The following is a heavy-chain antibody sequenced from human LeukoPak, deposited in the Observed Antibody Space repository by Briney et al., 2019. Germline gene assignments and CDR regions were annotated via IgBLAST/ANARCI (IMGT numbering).Heavy chain of an antibody. J-gene: IGHJ2*01. Sequence: DSVKGRFTISRDNAKNSLYLHMNSLRVEDTAVYYCARASIVGATRYFDLWGRGTLVTVSS. CDR3: ARASIVGATRYFDL. V-gene: IGHV3-7*01. D-gene: IGHD1-26*01.